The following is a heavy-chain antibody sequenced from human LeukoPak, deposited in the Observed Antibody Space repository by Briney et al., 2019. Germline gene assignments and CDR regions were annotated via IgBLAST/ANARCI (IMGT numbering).Heavy chain of an antibody. V-gene: IGHV3-48*03. CDR1: GFTFSSYE. CDR2: ISNRGSTI. D-gene: IGHD4-23*01. J-gene: IGHJ4*02. CDR3: ARDGRGGHNDF. Sequence: PGGSLPLSCAASGFTFSSYEMNWVCQPPGKGLETVSYISNRGSTIYYADSVKGRFTISRDNAKNSLFLQMEGLRVDDTAVYFCARDGRGGHNDFWGQGTLITVSS.